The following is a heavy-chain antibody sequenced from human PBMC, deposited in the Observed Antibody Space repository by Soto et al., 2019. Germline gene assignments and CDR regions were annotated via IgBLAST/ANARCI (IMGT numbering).Heavy chain of an antibody. D-gene: IGHD3-22*01. Sequence: GGSLRLSCAASGFTFSSYGMHWVRQAPGKGLEWVAVISYDGSNKYYADSVKGRFTISRDNSKNTLYLQMNSLRAEDTAVYYCAKVESWYYDSSGPIDYWGQGTLVTVSS. CDR1: GFTFSSYG. V-gene: IGHV3-30*18. J-gene: IGHJ4*02. CDR3: AKVESWYYDSSGPIDY. CDR2: ISYDGSNK.